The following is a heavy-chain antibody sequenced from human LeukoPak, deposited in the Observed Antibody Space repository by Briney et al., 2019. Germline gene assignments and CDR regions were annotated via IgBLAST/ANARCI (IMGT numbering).Heavy chain of an antibody. D-gene: IGHD5-18*01. CDR2: ISISGSTI. CDR1: GFTFSSYE. V-gene: IGHV3-48*03. CDR3: ARDREGTAMVHFDY. Sequence: GGSLRLSCAASGFTFSSYEMNWVRQAPGKGLEWVSYISISGSTIYYADSVKGRFTISRDNAKNSLYLQMNSLRAEDTAVYYCARDREGTAMVHFDYWGQGTLVTVSS. J-gene: IGHJ4*02.